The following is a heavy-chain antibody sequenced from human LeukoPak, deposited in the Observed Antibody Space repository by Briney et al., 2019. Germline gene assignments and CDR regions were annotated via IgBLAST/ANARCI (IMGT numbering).Heavy chain of an antibody. J-gene: IGHJ4*02. D-gene: IGHD3-10*01. CDR2: IYTSGSI. V-gene: IGHV4-4*07. CDR1: GGSISSYY. Sequence: SETLSLTCTVSGGSISSYYWSWIRQPAGRGLEWIGRIYTSGSIIYNPSLKSRVTMSVDTSKDQFSLKLTSVTAADTAVYYCASARADHYYGSGSFYNPIDNWGQGTLVTVSS. CDR3: ASARADHYYGSGSFYNPIDN.